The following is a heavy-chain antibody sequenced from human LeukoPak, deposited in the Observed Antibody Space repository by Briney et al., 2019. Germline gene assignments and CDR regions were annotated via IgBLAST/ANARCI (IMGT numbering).Heavy chain of an antibody. CDR3: ARVLRYDFWSAYYFDY. D-gene: IGHD3-3*01. CDR1: GYTFNSYD. J-gene: IGHJ4*02. Sequence: GASVKASCKASGYTFNSYDISWVRQAPGQGLEWMAWISTYNGNTNYALKVQGRATMTTDTSTSTAYMELRSLRSDDTAVYYCARVLRYDFWSAYYFDYWGQGTLVTVSS. V-gene: IGHV1-18*01. CDR2: ISTYNGNT.